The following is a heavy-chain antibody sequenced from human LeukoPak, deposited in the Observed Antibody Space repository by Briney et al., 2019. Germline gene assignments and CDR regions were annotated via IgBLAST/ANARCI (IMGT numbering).Heavy chain of an antibody. Sequence: GGSLRLSCAASGFTFSSYAMSWVRQAPGKGLEWVSLIYSGGSTYYADSVKGRFTISRDNAKNSLYLQMNSLRAEDTALYYCAREYPTYLVFDYYYYMDVWGKGTTVTVSS. V-gene: IGHV3-23*03. CDR1: GFTFSSYA. D-gene: IGHD2/OR15-2a*01. CDR2: IYSGGST. J-gene: IGHJ6*03. CDR3: AREYPTYLVFDYYYYMDV.